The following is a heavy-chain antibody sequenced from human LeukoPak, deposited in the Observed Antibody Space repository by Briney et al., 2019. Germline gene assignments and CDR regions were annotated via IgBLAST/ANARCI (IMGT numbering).Heavy chain of an antibody. CDR1: GITFDDYA. D-gene: IGHD2-21*02. J-gene: IGHJ4*02. CDR3: AKAGPLLAYCGGDYYFDY. V-gene: IGHV3-9*01. CDR2: ISWNSGSI. Sequence: PGGSLRLSCAASGITFDDYAMHWVRQAPGKGLEWVSGISWNSGSIDYADSVKGRFTISRDNAKNSLYLQMNSLRAEDTALYYCAKAGPLLAYCGGDYYFDYWGQGTLVTVSS.